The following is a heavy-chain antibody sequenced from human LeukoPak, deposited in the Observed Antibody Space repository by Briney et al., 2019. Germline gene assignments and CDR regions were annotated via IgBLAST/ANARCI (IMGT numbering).Heavy chain of an antibody. J-gene: IGHJ4*02. CDR3: GRGAALNWNSGGIDY. CDR2: IRQDGSDK. CDR1: GFTFSNYF. V-gene: IGHV3-7*01. Sequence: PGGSPRLSCAASGFTFSNYFMTWVRQAPGTGLEWVALIRQDGSDKYYVDSVKGRFTISRDNTKNSMFLQMNSLRVDDTAVYYCGRGAALNWNSGGIDYWGQGTLVAVSS. D-gene: IGHD1-1*01.